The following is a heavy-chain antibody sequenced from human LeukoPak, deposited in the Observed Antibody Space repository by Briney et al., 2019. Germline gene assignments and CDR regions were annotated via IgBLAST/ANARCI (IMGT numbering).Heavy chain of an antibody. D-gene: IGHD1-1*01. J-gene: IGHJ4*02. CDR2: ILEDGRIK. CDR1: GFTFDKYG. CDR3: AKDSETTASGTFDY. V-gene: IGHV3-30*18. Sequence: PGGSLRLSCAASGFTFDKYGMHYIRQAPGKGLEWVAVILEDGRIKKYADSVKDRFTISRDNTNNTLYLQMNRLRAEDTGIYFCAKDSETTASGTFDYWGLGTLVAVSS.